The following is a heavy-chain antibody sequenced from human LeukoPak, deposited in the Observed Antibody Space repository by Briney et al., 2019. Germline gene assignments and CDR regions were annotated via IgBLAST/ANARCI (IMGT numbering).Heavy chain of an antibody. Sequence: HPGGSLRLSCAASGFTFSSCWMHWVRRAPGKGLVWVSCINSDGSSTSYADSVKGRFTISRDNAKNTLYLQMNSLRAEDTAVYYCTRGRRGNYFDYWGQGTLVTVSS. CDR2: INSDGSST. CDR3: TRGRRGNYFDY. J-gene: IGHJ4*02. CDR1: GFTFSSCW. D-gene: IGHD3-16*01. V-gene: IGHV3-74*01.